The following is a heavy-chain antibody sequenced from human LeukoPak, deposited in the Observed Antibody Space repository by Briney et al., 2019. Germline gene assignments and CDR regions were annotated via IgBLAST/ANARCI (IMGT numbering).Heavy chain of an antibody. CDR2: IYYSGST. V-gene: IGHV4-39*07. Sequence: PSETLSLTCTVSGGSISSSSYYWGWIRQPPGKGLEWIGSIYYSGSTYYNPSLKSRVTISVDTSKNQFSLKLSSVTAADTAVYYCGRGFYSSGWYNWFDPWGQGILVTVSS. D-gene: IGHD6-19*01. CDR3: GRGFYSSGWYNWFDP. CDR1: GGSISSSSYY. J-gene: IGHJ5*02.